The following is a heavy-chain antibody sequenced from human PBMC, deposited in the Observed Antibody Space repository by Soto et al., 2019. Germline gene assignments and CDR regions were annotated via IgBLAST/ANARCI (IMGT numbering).Heavy chain of an antibody. Sequence: GGSLRLSCAASGFIFSSYGMHWVRQAPGKGLEWVAVISYDGSNKYYADSVKGRFTISRDNSKNTLYLQMNSLRAEDTAVYYCAKDPYRAVRGVIIPYYYYMDVWGKGTTVTVSS. V-gene: IGHV3-30*18. J-gene: IGHJ6*03. CDR1: GFIFSSYG. CDR2: ISYDGSNK. CDR3: AKDPYRAVRGVIIPYYYYMDV. D-gene: IGHD3-10*01.